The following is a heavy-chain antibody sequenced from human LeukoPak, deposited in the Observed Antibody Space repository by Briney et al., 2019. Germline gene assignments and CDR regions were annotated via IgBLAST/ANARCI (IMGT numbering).Heavy chain of an antibody. CDR3: ARDPWASMIVVVTFYYYYMDV. Sequence: GGSLRLSCAASGFTFSSYWMSWVRQAPGKGLEWVANIKQDGSEKYYVDSVKGRFTISRDNSKNTLYLQMNSLRAEDTAVYYCARDPWASMIVVVTFYYYYMDVWGKGTTVTVSS. D-gene: IGHD3-22*01. CDR1: GFTFSSYW. J-gene: IGHJ6*03. V-gene: IGHV3-7*01. CDR2: IKQDGSEK.